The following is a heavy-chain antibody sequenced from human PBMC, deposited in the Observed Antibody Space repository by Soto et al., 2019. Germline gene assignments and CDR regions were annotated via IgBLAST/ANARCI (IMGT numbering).Heavy chain of an antibody. D-gene: IGHD3-22*01. CDR2: ISSSSSYI. CDR3: ASSARVRDYYYSSGYYDY. Sequence: GALRLSGAPLGLTFMRYSLSWGREAAGKGLEGVSSISSSSSYIYYADVVKGRFTISRDNAQNSLYLQMNSLRAEDTAVYYCASSARVRDYYYSSGYYDYWGEGTLVTVCS. J-gene: IGHJ4*02. CDR1: GLTFMRYS. V-gene: IGHV3-21*01.